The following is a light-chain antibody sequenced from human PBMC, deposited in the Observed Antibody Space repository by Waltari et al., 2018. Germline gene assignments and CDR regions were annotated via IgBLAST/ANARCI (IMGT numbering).Light chain of an antibody. J-gene: IGKJ3*01. CDR1: QSISSS. CDR3: QQYNNWPLT. Sequence: EIVMTQSPATLSVSPGERATLSCRSSQSISSSLAWYQQNPGQPPRLLIYGASTRATGIPARFSGSGSGTEFTLTISSLQSEDFAVYYCQQYNNWPLTFGPGTRVDIK. V-gene: IGKV3-15*01. CDR2: GAS.